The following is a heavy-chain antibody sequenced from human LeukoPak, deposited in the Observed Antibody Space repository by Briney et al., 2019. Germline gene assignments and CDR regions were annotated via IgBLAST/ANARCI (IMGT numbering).Heavy chain of an antibody. CDR3: ARNDDSSGIDY. Sequence: SVKVSCKASGGTFSSYAISWVRQAPGQGLEWMGRIIPILGIANYAQKFQGRVTITADKSTSTAYMELSSLRSEDTAVYYCARNDDSSGIDYWGQGTLVTVSS. V-gene: IGHV1-69*04. J-gene: IGHJ4*02. CDR1: GGTFSSYA. CDR2: IIPILGIA. D-gene: IGHD3-22*01.